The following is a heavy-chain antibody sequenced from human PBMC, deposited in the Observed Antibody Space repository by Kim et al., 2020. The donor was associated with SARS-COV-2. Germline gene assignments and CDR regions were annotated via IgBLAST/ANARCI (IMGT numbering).Heavy chain of an antibody. Sequence: SETLSLTCTVSGGSISSSSYYWGWIRQPPGKGLEWIGSIYYSGSTYYNPSLKSRVTISVDTSKNQFSLKLSSVTAADTAVYYCAEGSSSPLRGMDVWGQGTTVTVSS. CDR3: AEGSSSPLRGMDV. CDR2: IYYSGST. D-gene: IGHD6-6*01. CDR1: GGSISSSSYY. V-gene: IGHV4-39*01. J-gene: IGHJ6*02.